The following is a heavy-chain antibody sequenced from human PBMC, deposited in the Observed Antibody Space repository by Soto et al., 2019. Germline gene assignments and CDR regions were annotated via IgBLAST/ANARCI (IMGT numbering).Heavy chain of an antibody. J-gene: IGHJ1*01. CDR2: IYYSGST. D-gene: IGHD3-22*01. Sequence: QLQLQESGPGLVKPSETLSLTCIVSGDSISSTNYYWGWIRQPPGKGLEWIGSIYYSGSTSYNPSLKSRLTIAVDTSKNPISLRLSSVTAADTAVYYCARQPTYYYDTSGYAGYFHHWGQGTLVTVSS. CDR3: ARQPTYYYDTSGYAGYFHH. V-gene: IGHV4-39*01. CDR1: GDSISSTNYY.